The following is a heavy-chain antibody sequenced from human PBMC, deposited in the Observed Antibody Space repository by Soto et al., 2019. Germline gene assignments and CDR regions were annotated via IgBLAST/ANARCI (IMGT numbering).Heavy chain of an antibody. CDR2: IIYSGST. V-gene: IGHV4-39*01. J-gene: IGHJ4*02. Sequence: QLQLQESGPGLVKPAETLSPTCTVSGGSIGGRDYWWGGIRQPPGKGREGIGGIIYSGSTHYIPSPKSRVIMSVDTSKNQFSLRLSSVTAADTAVYYCARQIGRGSWSLDHWGQGTLVTVSS. D-gene: IGHD6-13*01. CDR1: GGSIGGRDYW. CDR3: ARQIGRGSWSLDH.